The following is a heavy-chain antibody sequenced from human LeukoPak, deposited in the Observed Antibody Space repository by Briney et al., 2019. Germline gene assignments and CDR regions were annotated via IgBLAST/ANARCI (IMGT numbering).Heavy chain of an antibody. Sequence: PGGSLRLSCAASGFTFSSYAMSWVRQAPGKGLGWVSAISGSGGSTYYADSVKGRFTISRDNSKNTLYLQMNSLRAEDTAVYYCAKGEYSSSWYFDYWGQGTLVTVSS. J-gene: IGHJ4*02. CDR2: ISGSGGST. CDR1: GFTFSSYA. D-gene: IGHD6-13*01. CDR3: AKGEYSSSWYFDY. V-gene: IGHV3-23*01.